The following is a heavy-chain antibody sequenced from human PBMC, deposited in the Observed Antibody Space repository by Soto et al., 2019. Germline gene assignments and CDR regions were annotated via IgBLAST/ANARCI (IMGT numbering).Heavy chain of an antibody. J-gene: IGHJ4*02. CDR1: GGSISSGGYY. Sequence: SETLSLTCTVSGGSISSGGYYWSWIRQHPGKGLEWIGYIYYSGSTYYNPSLKSRVTISVDTSKNQFSLKLSSVTAADTAVDYCARVAQEVYGVNIDYWGQGTLVTVSS. CDR2: IYYSGST. V-gene: IGHV4-31*03. CDR3: ARVAQEVYGVNIDY. D-gene: IGHD4-17*01.